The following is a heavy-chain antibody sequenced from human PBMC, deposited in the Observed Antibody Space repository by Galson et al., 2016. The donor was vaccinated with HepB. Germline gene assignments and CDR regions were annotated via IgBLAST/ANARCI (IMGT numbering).Heavy chain of an antibody. CDR3: AKDVGGVLVWYFDL. V-gene: IGHV3-9*01. D-gene: IGHD3-16*02. CDR1: GFTFDDHA. J-gene: IGHJ2*01. Sequence: SLRLSCAASGFTFDDHAMRWVRQAPGKGLEWVSGISWNTGILGYADSVKGRFTISRDNAKKSLYLHMNSLRPEDTALYYCAKDVGGVLVWYFDLWGRGTLVTVSS. CDR2: ISWNTGIL.